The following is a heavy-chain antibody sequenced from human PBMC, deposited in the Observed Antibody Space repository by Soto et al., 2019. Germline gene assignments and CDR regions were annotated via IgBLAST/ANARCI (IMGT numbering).Heavy chain of an antibody. J-gene: IGHJ4*02. CDR2: IYYTGTT. V-gene: IGHV4-39*02. Sequence: SETLSLTCTVSGGSISSSTYHWAWIRQPPGKGLEWIASIYYTGTTYYSPSLKSRVTISVDTSKNHFSLKLSSVTAADTAVYYCSRERESASEHWGQGTLVTSPQ. CDR1: GGSISSSTYH. CDR3: SRERESASEH.